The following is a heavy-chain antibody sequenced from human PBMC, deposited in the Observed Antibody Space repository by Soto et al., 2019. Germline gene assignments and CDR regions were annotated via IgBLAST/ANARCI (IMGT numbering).Heavy chain of an antibody. V-gene: IGHV3-23*01. CDR1: GGPFSRYA. CDR2: ISGSGGST. Sequence: PGGSLRLSCAASGGPFSRYARSWVRQAPGKGLEWVSAISGSGGSTYYADSVKGRFTISRDNSKNTLYLQMNSLRAEDTAVYYCAKFPNSNVDIVATWYFDYWGQGTLVTVSS. CDR3: AKFPNSNVDIVATWYFDY. D-gene: IGHD5-12*01. J-gene: IGHJ4*02.